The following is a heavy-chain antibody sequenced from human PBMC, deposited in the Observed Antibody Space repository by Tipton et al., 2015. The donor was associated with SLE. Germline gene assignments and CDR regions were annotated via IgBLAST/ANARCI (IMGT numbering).Heavy chain of an antibody. CDR2: INTGGSST. J-gene: IGHJ4*02. V-gene: IGHV3-74*02. D-gene: IGHD1-26*01. Sequence: QLVQSGGGLVQPGGSLRLSCAASGFTFSNSWMHWVRQTPGKGLVWVSRINTGGSSTRYADSVKGRFTISRDNSKNTLYLQMNSLRDDDTAVYYCVSDNSGVFDYWGQGTLVTVSA. CDR1: GFTFSNSW. CDR3: VSDNSGVFDY.